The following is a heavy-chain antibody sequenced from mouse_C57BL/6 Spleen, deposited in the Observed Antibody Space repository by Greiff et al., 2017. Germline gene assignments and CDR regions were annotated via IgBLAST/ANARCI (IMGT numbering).Heavy chain of an antibody. Sequence: QVQLQQSGAELVRPGTSVKLSCKASGYTFTSYWMHWVKQRPGQGLEWIGVIDPSDSYTNYNQKFKGKATLTVDTSSSTAYMQLSSLTSEDSAVYYCARRNYGSNWYFDVWGTGTTVTVSS. CDR2: IDPSDSYT. CDR3: ARRNYGSNWYFDV. J-gene: IGHJ1*03. V-gene: IGHV1-59*01. D-gene: IGHD1-1*01. CDR1: GYTFTSYW.